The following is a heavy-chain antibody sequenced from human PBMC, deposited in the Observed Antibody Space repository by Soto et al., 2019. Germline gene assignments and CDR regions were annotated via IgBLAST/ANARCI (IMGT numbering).Heavy chain of an antibody. J-gene: IGHJ1*01. CDR2: IKQDGSEK. CDR3: ARNGGFTVFGANGGYFQH. CDR1: GFTFSSYW. V-gene: IGHV3-7*05. Sequence: GGSLRLSCAASGFTFSSYWMSWVRQAPGKGLEWVANIKQDGSEKYYVDSVKGGFTISRDNAKNSLYLQMNSLRAEDTAVYYCARNGGFTVFGANGGYFQHWGQGTLVTVSS. D-gene: IGHD3-3*01.